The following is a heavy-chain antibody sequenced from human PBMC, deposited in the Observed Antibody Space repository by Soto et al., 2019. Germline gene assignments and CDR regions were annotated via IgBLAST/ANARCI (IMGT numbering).Heavy chain of an antibody. CDR3: ARGKGIAARLGNWFDP. CDR1: GGSFSAYY. J-gene: IGHJ5*02. V-gene: IGHV4-34*01. Sequence: SYTLSLPCAVYGGSFSAYYWNWIRQPPGKGLEWIGEIIHSGSTNYNPSLTSRVTISVDTSKNQFSLKLSSVTAADTAVYYCARGKGIAARLGNWFDPWGQGALVTVSS. CDR2: IIHSGST. D-gene: IGHD6-6*01.